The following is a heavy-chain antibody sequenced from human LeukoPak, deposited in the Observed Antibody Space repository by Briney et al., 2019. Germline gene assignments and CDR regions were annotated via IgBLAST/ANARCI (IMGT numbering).Heavy chain of an antibody. V-gene: IGHV1-18*01. CDR3: ARDSSPFESSSYGFDP. Sequence: GASVKVSCKASGYTFTSYGISWVRQAPGQGLEWMGWISAYNGNTNYAQKLQGRVTMTTDTSTSTAYMELRSLRSDDTAVYYCARDSSPFESSSYGFDPWGQGTLVTVSS. CDR1: GYTFTSYG. J-gene: IGHJ5*02. D-gene: IGHD6-13*01. CDR2: ISAYNGNT.